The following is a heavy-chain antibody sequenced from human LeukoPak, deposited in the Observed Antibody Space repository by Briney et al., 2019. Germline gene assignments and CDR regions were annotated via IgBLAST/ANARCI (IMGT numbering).Heavy chain of an antibody. V-gene: IGHV4-34*01. J-gene: IGHJ4*02. CDR1: GGSFSGYY. D-gene: IGHD3-22*01. Sequence: SETLSLTCAVYGGSFSGYYWSWIRQPPGKGLEWIGEINHSGSTNYNPSLKSRVTISVDTSKNQFSLKLSSVTAADTAVYYCARGRAYYYDSSGYYYVGFYHFDYWGQGTLVTVSS. CDR2: INHSGST. CDR3: ARGRAYYYDSSGYYYVGFYHFDY.